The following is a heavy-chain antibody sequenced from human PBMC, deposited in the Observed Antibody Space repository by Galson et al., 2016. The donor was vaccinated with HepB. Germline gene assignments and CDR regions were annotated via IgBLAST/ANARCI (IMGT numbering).Heavy chain of an antibody. Sequence: SLRLSCAVSGFSFRTYGMHWVRQAPGKGLEWVAVISFDGKKEYYADSVKGRFTISRDNVENTLDLQMNSLRPEDTGVYYCAREASDYCNSGSCYYYGMDVWGQGTTVTVSS. CDR1: GFSFRTYG. V-gene: IGHV3-30*03. D-gene: IGHD2/OR15-2a*01. CDR3: AREASDYCNSGSCYYYGMDV. CDR2: ISFDGKKE. J-gene: IGHJ6*02.